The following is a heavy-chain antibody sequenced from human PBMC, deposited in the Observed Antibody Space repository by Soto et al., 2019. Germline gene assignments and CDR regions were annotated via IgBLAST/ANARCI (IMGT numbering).Heavy chain of an antibody. CDR3: AKGDDSSGYYLGYYYYGMDV. D-gene: IGHD3-22*01. Sequence: GGSLRLSCAASGFTFSSYAMSWVRQAPGKGLEWVLAISGSGGSTYYADSVKGRFTISRDNSKNTLYLQMSSLRAEDTAVYYCAKGDDSSGYYLGYYYYGMDVWGRGTTVTVSS. J-gene: IGHJ6*02. V-gene: IGHV3-23*01. CDR1: GFTFSSYA. CDR2: ISGSGGST.